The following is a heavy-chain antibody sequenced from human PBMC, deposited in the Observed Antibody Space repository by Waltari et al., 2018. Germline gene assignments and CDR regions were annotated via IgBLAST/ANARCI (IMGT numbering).Heavy chain of an antibody. V-gene: IGHV4-4*07. D-gene: IGHD1-26*01. CDR1: GDSVSTNY. CDR3: ARGVHFGGTFRGGADV. Sequence: QVQLQESGPGLVKPSETLSLTCAVSGDSVSTNYWNWFRQPAGKGLEWIGRVHATEPTYHNPSLKSRLTGSLDTSKNQISLRLSSVTAADTAVYYCARGVHFGGTFRGGADVWGQGTTVTVSS. CDR2: VHATEPT. J-gene: IGHJ6*02.